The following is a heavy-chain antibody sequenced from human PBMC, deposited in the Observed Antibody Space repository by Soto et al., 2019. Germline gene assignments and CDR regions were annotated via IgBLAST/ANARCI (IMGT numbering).Heavy chain of an antibody. Sequence: GGSLRLSCAASGFTFSSDAMNWVRQSPGKGLEWVSALSGSGDGTYYADSGKGRFTISRDNSKNTLFLQMNSLRAEDTAVYYCAKDRAPYCTYGVRYLRWAFDIWGQGTLVTVSS. CDR1: GFTFSSDA. CDR2: LSGSGDGT. CDR3: AKDRAPYCTYGVRYLRWAFDI. D-gene: IGHD2-8*01. V-gene: IGHV3-23*01. J-gene: IGHJ3*02.